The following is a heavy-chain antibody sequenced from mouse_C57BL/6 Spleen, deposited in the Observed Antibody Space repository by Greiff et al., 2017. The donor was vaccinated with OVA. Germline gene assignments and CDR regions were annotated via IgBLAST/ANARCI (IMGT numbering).Heavy chain of an antibody. CDR3: ARRDYSNPYYFDY. CDR2: ISSGSSTI. D-gene: IGHD2-5*01. CDR1: GFTFSDYG. Sequence: EVQVVESGGGLVKPGGSLKLSCAASGFTFSDYGMHWVRQAPEKGLEWVAYISSGSSTIYYADTVKGRFTISRDNAKNTLFLQMTSLRSEDTAMYYCARRDYSNPYYFDYWGQGTTLTVSS. J-gene: IGHJ2*01. V-gene: IGHV5-17*01.